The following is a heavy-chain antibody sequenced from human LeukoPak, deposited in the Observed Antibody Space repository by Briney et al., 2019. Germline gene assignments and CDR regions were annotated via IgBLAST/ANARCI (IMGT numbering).Heavy chain of an antibody. D-gene: IGHD6-19*01. V-gene: IGHV3-74*01. Sequence: GGSLRLSCAASGFTFSNYAMNWVRQAPGKGLVWVSRINSDGSSRNYADSVKGRFTISRDNAKNTLYLQMHSLRAEDTAVYYCARVSSSGWRRFKGNDAFDIWGQGTLVTVSS. J-gene: IGHJ3*02. CDR3: ARVSSSGWRRFKGNDAFDI. CDR2: INSDGSSR. CDR1: GFTFSNYA.